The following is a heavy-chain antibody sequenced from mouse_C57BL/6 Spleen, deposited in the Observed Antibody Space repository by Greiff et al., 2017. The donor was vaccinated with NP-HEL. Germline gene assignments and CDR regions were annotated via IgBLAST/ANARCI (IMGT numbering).Heavy chain of an antibody. CDR3: ARGWLLRAMDY. Sequence: EVQLVESGGGLVKPGGSLKLSCAASGFTFSSYAMSWVRQTPEKRLEWVATISDGGSYTYYPDNVKGRFTISRDNAKNNLYLQMSHLKSEDTAMYYCARGWLLRAMDYWGQGTSVTVSS. CDR2: ISDGGSYT. CDR1: GFTFSSYA. D-gene: IGHD2-3*01. V-gene: IGHV5-4*01. J-gene: IGHJ4*01.